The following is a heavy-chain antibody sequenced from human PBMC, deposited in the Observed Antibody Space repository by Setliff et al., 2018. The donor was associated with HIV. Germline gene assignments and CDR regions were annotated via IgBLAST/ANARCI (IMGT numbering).Heavy chain of an antibody. CDR3: ATAPYNFRSGYFPPPFDY. Sequence: ASVKVSCKASGYTFTSYYMHWVRQAPGQGLEWMGIINPSSGSTSYTQMFRGRVTMTRDTSTSTVYMELSGLRSEDTAVYYCATAPYNFRSGYFPPPFDYWGQGTLVTVSS. J-gene: IGHJ4*02. V-gene: IGHV1-46*01. CDR2: INPSSGST. CDR1: GYTFTSYY. D-gene: IGHD3-3*01.